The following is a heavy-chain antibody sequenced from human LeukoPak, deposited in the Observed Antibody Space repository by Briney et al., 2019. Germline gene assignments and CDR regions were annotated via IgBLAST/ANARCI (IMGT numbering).Heavy chain of an antibody. CDR2: ITSTSGDI. D-gene: IGHD5-18*01. Sequence: GGSLRLSCAASGFAFSSYTMNWVRQAPGKGLEWVSSITSTSGDIYYADSVKGRFTISRDNPKNSLYLQMNSLRAEDTAVYYCARPGRGYSVDYWGQGTLVTVSS. CDR3: ARPGRGYSVDY. J-gene: IGHJ4*02. V-gene: IGHV3-21*04. CDR1: GFAFSSYT.